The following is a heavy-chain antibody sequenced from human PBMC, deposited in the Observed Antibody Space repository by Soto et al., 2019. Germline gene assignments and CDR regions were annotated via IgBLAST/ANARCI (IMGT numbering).Heavy chain of an antibody. CDR2: ISAHNGNT. CDR1: GYDFTTYG. V-gene: IGHV1-18*01. CDR3: ARGSYGDY. J-gene: IGHJ4*02. D-gene: IGHD2-15*01. Sequence: QVHLVQSGAEVKKPGASVKVSCKGSGYDFTTYGITWVRQAPGQGLEWMAWISAHNGNTDYAQKLQGRVTVTRDTSTRTAYMELRSLRSDATAMYYFARGSYGDYWGQGALVTVSS.